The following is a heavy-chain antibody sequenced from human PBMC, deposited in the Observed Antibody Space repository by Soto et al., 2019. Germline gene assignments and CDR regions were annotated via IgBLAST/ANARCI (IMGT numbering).Heavy chain of an antibody. Sequence: QVQLVESGGGLVKPGGSLRLSCAASGFTFSDYYMHSIRQAPGKGLEWVSYISRSTSYTNYADSVKGRFTISRDNAKNALDLQMNGLRAEGSAVYYCARDHYGRGWFGPGGQGTLVTVSS. D-gene: IGHD3-10*02. J-gene: IGHJ5*02. CDR2: ISRSTSYT. CDR1: GFTFSDYY. CDR3: ARDHYGRGWFGP. V-gene: IGHV3-11*05.